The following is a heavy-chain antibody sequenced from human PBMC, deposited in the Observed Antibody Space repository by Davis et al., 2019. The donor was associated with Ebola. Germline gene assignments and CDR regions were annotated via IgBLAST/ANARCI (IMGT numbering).Heavy chain of an antibody. CDR2: IYPGDSDT. CDR3: VRRPDCSNTSCYGPPFLEH. D-gene: IGHD2-2*01. J-gene: IGHJ4*02. CDR1: GYSFTTYW. Sequence: QVSRQGSGYSFTTYWIGWVRQMPEKGLEWMAMIYPGDSDTRYSPSFRGQVTISVDKSITTAYLQWSSLKATDTAMYYCVRRPDCSNTSCYGPPFLEHWGKGTLVTVAS. V-gene: IGHV5-51*01.